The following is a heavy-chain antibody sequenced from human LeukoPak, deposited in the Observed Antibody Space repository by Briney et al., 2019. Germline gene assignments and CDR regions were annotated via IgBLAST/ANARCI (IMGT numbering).Heavy chain of an antibody. J-gene: IGHJ6*02. Sequence: ASVKVSCKASGYTFTSYGISWVRQAPGQGLEWMGWISAYNGNTNYAQKLQGRVTMTTDTSTSTAYMELRSLRSDDTAVYYCARDTYCSSTSRYSRNGMDVWGQGTTVTVSS. CDR3: ARDTYCSSTSRYSRNGMDV. D-gene: IGHD2-2*01. V-gene: IGHV1-18*01. CDR1: GYTFTSYG. CDR2: ISAYNGNT.